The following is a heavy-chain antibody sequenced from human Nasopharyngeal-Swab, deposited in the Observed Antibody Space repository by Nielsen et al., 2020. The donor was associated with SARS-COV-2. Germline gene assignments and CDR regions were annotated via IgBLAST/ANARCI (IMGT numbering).Heavy chain of an antibody. V-gene: IGHV1-24*01. CDR3: ATAGPAATDYYYMDV. J-gene: IGHJ6*03. CDR2: FDLEDGET. Sequence: WVRQAPGQGLEWMGGFDLEDGETIYAQKFQGRVTMTEDTSTDTAYMELSSLRSEDTAVYYCATAGPAATDYYYMDVWGKGTTVTVSS. D-gene: IGHD2-2*01.